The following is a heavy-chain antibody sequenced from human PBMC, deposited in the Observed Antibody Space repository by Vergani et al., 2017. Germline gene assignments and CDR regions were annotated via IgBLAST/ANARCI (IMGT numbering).Heavy chain of an antibody. Sequence: EVQLVESGGGLVKPGGSLRLSCAASGFTFSSYSMNWVRQAPGKGREWVSSISSSSRYIYYADSVKGRFTISRENAKNSLYLQMNSLRAEDTAVYYCARWKDYSNYYYYYGMDVWGQGTTVTVSS. J-gene: IGHJ6*02. V-gene: IGHV3-21*01. D-gene: IGHD4-11*01. CDR1: GFTFSSYS. CDR3: ARWKDYSNYYYYYGMDV. CDR2: ISSSSRYI.